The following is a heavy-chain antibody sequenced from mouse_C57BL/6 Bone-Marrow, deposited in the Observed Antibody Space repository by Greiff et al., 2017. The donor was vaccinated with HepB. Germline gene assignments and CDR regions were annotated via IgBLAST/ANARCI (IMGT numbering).Heavy chain of an antibody. CDR2: IYPRDGST. V-gene: IGHV1-78*01. J-gene: IGHJ4*01. CDR1: GYTFTDHT. CDR3: ARFPYYYAMDY. Sequence: QVQLQQSDAELVKPGASVKISCKVSGYTFTDHTIHCMKQRPEQGLEWIGYIYPRDGSTKYNEKFKGKATLTADKSSSTVYMQLNILTSEDSAVYFCARFPYYYAMDYWGQGTSVTVSS.